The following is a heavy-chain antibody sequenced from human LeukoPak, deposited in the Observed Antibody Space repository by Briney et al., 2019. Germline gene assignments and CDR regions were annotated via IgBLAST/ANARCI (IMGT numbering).Heavy chain of an antibody. J-gene: IGHJ3*02. D-gene: IGHD1-7*01. CDR3: ASELELPPPGAFDI. Sequence: PGGSLRLSCAASGFTFSSYSMNWVRQAPGKGLEWVSSISSSSSYIYYADSVKGGFTISRDNAKNSLYLQMNSLRAEDTAVYYCASELELPPPGAFDIWGQGTMVTVSS. CDR2: ISSSSSYI. CDR1: GFTFSSYS. V-gene: IGHV3-21*01.